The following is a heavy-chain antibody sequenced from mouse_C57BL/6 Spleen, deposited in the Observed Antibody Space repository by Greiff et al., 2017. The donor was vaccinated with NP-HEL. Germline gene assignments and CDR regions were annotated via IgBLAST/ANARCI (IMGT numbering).Heavy chain of an antibody. V-gene: IGHV1-50*01. J-gene: IGHJ3*01. D-gene: IGHD2-1*01. CDR3: ASGGGNYVGFAY. CDR2: IDPSDSYT. Sequence: VQLQQSGAELVKPGASVKLSCKASGYTFTSYWMQWVKQRPGQGLEWIGEIDPSDSYTNYNQKFKGKATLTVDTSSSTAYMQLSSLTSEDSAVYDCASGGGNYVGFAYWGQGTLVTVSA. CDR1: GYTFTSYW.